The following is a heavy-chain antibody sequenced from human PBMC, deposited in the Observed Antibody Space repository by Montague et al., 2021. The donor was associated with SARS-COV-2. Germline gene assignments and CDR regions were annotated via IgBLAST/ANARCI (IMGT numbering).Heavy chain of an antibody. D-gene: IGHD3-9*01. CDR1: GGSISSGSYY. J-gene: IGHJ4*02. Sequence: TLSLTCTVSGGSISSGSYYWNWIPQPAGKGLEWIVRIYTSGSTNYXPSHKIRVTISVDTSKNQFSLKLSSVTAADTAVYYCARVSLYFTGYYNDYFDYGAQGTLV. CDR2: IYTSGST. V-gene: IGHV4-61*02. CDR3: ARVSLYFTGYYNDYFDY.